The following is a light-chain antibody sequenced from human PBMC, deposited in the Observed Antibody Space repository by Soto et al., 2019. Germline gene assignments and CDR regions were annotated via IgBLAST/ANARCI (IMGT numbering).Light chain of an antibody. CDR1: QSVSSN. V-gene: IGKV3-20*01. CDR3: QQYGSSGT. Sequence: EIVLTQAPATLSLSPGERATLSCRASQSVSSNLAWYQQKPGQAPRLLIYGASTRATGIPDRFSGSGSGTDFTLTISRLEPEDFAVYYCQQYGSSGTFGQGTKVDIK. J-gene: IGKJ1*01. CDR2: GAS.